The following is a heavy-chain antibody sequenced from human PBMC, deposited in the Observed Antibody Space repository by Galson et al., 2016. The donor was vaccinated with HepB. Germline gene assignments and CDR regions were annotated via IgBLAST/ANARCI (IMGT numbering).Heavy chain of an antibody. CDR3: AKDPYYGSDRGYGMDV. CDR1: GFRFGSYG. Sequence: SLRLSCAASGFRFGSYGMHWVRQAPGKGLEWVAYIPLDGSNKYYRDSVKGRFTISRDNSKNTVYLHMNSLRAEDTAVYYCAKDPYYGSDRGYGMDVWGQGTTVTVSS. D-gene: IGHD3-10*01. CDR2: IPLDGSNK. J-gene: IGHJ6*02. V-gene: IGHV3-30*18.